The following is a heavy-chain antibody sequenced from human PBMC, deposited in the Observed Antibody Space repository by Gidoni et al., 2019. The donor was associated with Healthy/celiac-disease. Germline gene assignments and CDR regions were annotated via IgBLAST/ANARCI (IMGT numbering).Heavy chain of an antibody. Sequence: QLQLQESVPGLVKPSETLSLTCPVSCGSISSYYCSLIRQPAGKGLEWIGRIYTSGSTNYNPSLKSRVTMSVDTSKNQFSLKLSSVTAADTAVYYCARERDTAMFDAFDIWGQGTMVTVSS. CDR3: ARERDTAMFDAFDI. CDR1: CGSISSYY. D-gene: IGHD5-18*01. V-gene: IGHV4-4*07. CDR2: IYTSGST. J-gene: IGHJ3*02.